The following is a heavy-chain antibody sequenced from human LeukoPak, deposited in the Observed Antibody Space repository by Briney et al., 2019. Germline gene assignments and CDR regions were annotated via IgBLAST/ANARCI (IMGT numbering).Heavy chain of an antibody. J-gene: IGHJ4*02. D-gene: IGHD1-26*01. CDR1: GGSFSGYY. CDR2: INHSGST. CDR3: ARLEWELSYFDY. Sequence: PSETLSLTCAVYGGSFSGYYWSWIRQPPGKGLEWIGEINHSGSTNYNPSLKSRVTISVDTSKNQFSLKPSSVTAADTAVYYCARLEWELSYFDYWGQGTLVTVSS. V-gene: IGHV4-34*01.